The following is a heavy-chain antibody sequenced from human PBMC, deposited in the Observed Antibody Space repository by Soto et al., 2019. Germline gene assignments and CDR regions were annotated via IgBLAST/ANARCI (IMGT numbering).Heavy chain of an antibody. CDR2: IYYSGNT. V-gene: IGHV4-31*03. D-gene: IGHD3-22*01. CDR3: ARDQAYYYGSSGYSGYVAL. CDR1: GGSISSGDSY. J-gene: IGHJ4*02. Sequence: QVQLQESGPGQVKPSQTLSLTCTVSGGSISSGDSYWSWIRQHPGKGLEWIGYIYYSGNTYYSPSLKSGVSISVDTSKNQFSLRLSSVTAADTAVYYCARDQAYYYGSSGYSGYVALWGQGTLVTVSS.